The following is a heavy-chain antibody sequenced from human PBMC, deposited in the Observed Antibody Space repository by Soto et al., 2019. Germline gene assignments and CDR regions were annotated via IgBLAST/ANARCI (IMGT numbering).Heavy chain of an antibody. CDR3: ARDLEVAAAGPHDYYYYYGMDV. J-gene: IGHJ6*02. V-gene: IGHV3-53*01. CDR1: GFTVSSNY. CDR2: IYSGGST. Sequence: GGSLRLSCAASGFTVSSNYMSWVRQAPGKGLEWVSVIYSGGSTYYADSVKGRFTISRDNSKNTLYLQMNSLRAEDTAVYYCARDLEVAAAGPHDYYYYYGMDVWGQGTTVTVSS. D-gene: IGHD6-13*01.